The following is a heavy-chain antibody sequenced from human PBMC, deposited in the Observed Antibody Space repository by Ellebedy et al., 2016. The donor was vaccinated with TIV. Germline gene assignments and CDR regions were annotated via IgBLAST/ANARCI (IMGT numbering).Heavy chain of an antibody. V-gene: IGHV3-7*01. J-gene: IGHJ6*02. D-gene: IGHD2-2*01. CDR3: ARDRPIVVVPAAPDHDGMDV. Sequence: VASVKGRFTISRDNAKNSLYLQMNSLRAEDTAVYYCARDRPIVVVPAAPDHDGMDVWGQGTTVTVSS.